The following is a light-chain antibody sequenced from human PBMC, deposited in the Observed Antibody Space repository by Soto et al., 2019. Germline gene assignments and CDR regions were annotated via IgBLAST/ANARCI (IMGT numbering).Light chain of an antibody. Sequence: EIVLTQSPATLSLSPGERATLSCRASQSVSRYLAWYQQKPGQAPRLLIYDASNRATGIPARFSGSGSGTDLTLTISRLEPEDFAVYYCQQRSNWPPAITFGQGKRLEIK. CDR1: QSVSRY. CDR3: QQRSNWPPAIT. J-gene: IGKJ5*01. V-gene: IGKV3-11*01. CDR2: DAS.